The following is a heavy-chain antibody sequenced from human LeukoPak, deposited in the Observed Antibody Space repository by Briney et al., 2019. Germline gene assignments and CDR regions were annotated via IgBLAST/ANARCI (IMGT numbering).Heavy chain of an antibody. V-gene: IGHV4-38-2*02. J-gene: IGHJ6*02. D-gene: IGHD3-10*01. CDR3: ATSYGSGSYFYGMDV. CDR1: GYSISSGYY. CDR2: IYHSGST. Sequence: SETLSLTCTVSGYSISSGYYWGWIRQPPGKGLEWIGSIYHSGSTYYNPSLKSRVTISVDTSKNQFSLKLSSVTAADTAVYYCATSYGSGSYFYGMDVWGQGTTVTVSS.